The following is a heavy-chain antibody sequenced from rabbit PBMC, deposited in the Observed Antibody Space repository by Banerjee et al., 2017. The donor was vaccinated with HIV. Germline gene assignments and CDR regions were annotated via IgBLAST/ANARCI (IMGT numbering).Heavy chain of an antibody. J-gene: IGHJ4*01. D-gene: IGHD6-1*01. Sequence: QEQLEESGGDLVKPEGSLTLTCTASGFSFSSGYWICWVRQAPGKGLEWIACIYAGSGGSTYYASWAKGRFTISKTSSTTVTLQMTSLTVADTATYFCARTAGYVAYGAAYFKLWGQGTLVTVS. CDR3: ARTAGYVAYGAAYFKL. CDR1: GFSFSSGYW. V-gene: IGHV1S45*01. CDR2: IYAGSGGST.